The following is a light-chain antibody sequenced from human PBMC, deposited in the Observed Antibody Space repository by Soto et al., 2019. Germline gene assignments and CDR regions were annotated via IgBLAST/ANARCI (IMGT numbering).Light chain of an antibody. CDR2: GAS. Sequence: EIVMTQSPATLTVSPGERATLSCRASQSVSSNLAWYQQKPGQAPRLLIYGASNRATGIPDRFSGSGSGTDFTLTISRLQAEDVAVYYCQQYYTIPRTFGQGTKVDIK. V-gene: IGKV3D-15*01. CDR1: QSVSSN. CDR3: QQYYTIPRT. J-gene: IGKJ1*01.